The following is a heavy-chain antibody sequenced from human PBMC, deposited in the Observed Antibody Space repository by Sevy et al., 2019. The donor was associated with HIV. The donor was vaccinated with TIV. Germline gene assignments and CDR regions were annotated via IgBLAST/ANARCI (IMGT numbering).Heavy chain of an antibody. Sequence: GGSLRLSCATSGFNFNNTWMSWVRQAPGKGLEWVGRVKSEVDGGTRDYAAPVRGRFTMSRDDSRSTLYLQMDTLTSDDTAVYYCTTGGGSITVAGTPFDYWGQRTQVTVSS. V-gene: IGHV3-15*01. J-gene: IGHJ4*02. D-gene: IGHD6-19*01. CDR3: TTGGGSITVAGTPFDY. CDR2: VKSEVDGGTR. CDR1: GFNFNNTW.